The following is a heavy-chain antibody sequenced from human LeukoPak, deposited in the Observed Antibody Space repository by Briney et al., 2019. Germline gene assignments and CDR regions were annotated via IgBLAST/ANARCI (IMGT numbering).Heavy chain of an antibody. CDR2: IYYSGST. CDR1: GGSISSYY. V-gene: IGHV4-59*01. D-gene: IGHD6-13*01. Sequence: SETLSLTCTVSGGSISSYYWSWIRQPPGKGLEWIGYIYYSGSTNYNPSLKSRVTISVDTSKNQFSLKLSSVTAADTAVYYCASAPTIAAAGTGFDYWDQGTLVTVSS. J-gene: IGHJ4*02. CDR3: ASAPTIAAAGTGFDY.